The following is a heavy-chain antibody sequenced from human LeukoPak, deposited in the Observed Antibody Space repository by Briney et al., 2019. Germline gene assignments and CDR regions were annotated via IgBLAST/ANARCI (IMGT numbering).Heavy chain of an antibody. V-gene: IGHV1-18*01. J-gene: IGHJ6*03. CDR2: ISAYNGNT. CDR3: ARGHSSSWTTGYMDV. D-gene: IGHD6-13*01. Sequence: ASVRVSCKASGYTFTSYGISWVRQAPGQGLEWMGWISAYNGNTNYAQKLQGRVTMTTDTSTSTAYMELRSLRSDDTAVYYCARGHSSSWTTGYMDVWGKGTTVTVSS. CDR1: GYTFTSYG.